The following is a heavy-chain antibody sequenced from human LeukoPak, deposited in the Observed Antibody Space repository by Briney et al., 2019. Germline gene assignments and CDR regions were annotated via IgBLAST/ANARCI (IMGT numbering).Heavy chain of an antibody. D-gene: IGHD3-22*01. J-gene: IGHJ3*02. CDR1: GLTFSSYG. Sequence: QPGGSLRLSCAASGLTFSSYGMHWVRQAPGRGLEWVAVIWYDGSNKYYADSVKGRFTISRDNSKNTLYLQMNSLRAEDTAVYYCAKSTLNYYDSSGHDAFDIWGQGTMVTVSS. CDR2: IWYDGSNK. V-gene: IGHV3-33*06. CDR3: AKSTLNYYDSSGHDAFDI.